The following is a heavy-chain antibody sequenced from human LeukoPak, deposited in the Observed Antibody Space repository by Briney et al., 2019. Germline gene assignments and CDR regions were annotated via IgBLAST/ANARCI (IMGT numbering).Heavy chain of an antibody. CDR2: IYSGGST. J-gene: IGHJ4*02. CDR1: GITVGFNF. D-gene: IGHD3-10*01. CDR3: ARDYGPHYYGSGSYYNGFPPAFDY. V-gene: IGHV3-66*01. Sequence: PGGSLRLSCAASGITVGFNFMSWVRQAPGKGLEWVSVIYSGGSTYYADSVKGRFTISRDNSKNTLYLQMNSLRAEDTAVYYCARDYGPHYYGSGSYYNGFPPAFDYWGQGTLVTVSS.